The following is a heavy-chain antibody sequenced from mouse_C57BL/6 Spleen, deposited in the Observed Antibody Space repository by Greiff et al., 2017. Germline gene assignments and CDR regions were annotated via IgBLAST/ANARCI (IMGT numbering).Heavy chain of an antibody. D-gene: IGHD1-1*01. Sequence: EVKLVESGAELVKPGASVKLSCTASGFNIRDYYMHWVKQRTEQGLEWIGRIDPEDGETKYAPKFQGKATITADTSSNTAYLQLSSLTSEDTAVYYCARGTTVVATQDFAYWGQGTLVTVSA. CDR2: IDPEDGET. J-gene: IGHJ3*01. CDR1: GFNIRDYY. CDR3: ARGTTVVATQDFAY. V-gene: IGHV14-2*01.